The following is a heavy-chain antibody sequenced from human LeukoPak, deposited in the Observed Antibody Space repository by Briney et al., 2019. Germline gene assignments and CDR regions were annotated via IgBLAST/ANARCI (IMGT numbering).Heavy chain of an antibody. CDR1: VYSFTTYW. CDR2: IFPDDSKT. Sequence: GESLKISCKGSVYSFTTYWIAWVRQMPGKGLEWMGLIFPDDSKTRYSPSFQGQVTISADKSISTVYLQWSSLKASDTAIYSCARGDSKPLTSICDNWFDPWGQGTLLTVSS. CDR3: ARGDSKPLTSICDNWFDP. J-gene: IGHJ5*02. D-gene: IGHD1-14*01. V-gene: IGHV5-51*01.